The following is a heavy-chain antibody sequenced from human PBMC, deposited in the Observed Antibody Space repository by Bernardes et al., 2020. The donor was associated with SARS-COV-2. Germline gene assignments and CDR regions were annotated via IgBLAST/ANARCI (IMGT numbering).Heavy chain of an antibody. Sequence: SLRLSCAASGFTFGDYAMHWVRQAPGKGLEWVSGISWNSGSIGYADSVKGRFTISRDNAKNPLYLQMNSLRAEDTALYYCAKATGYSIDAFDIWGQGTMVTVSS. J-gene: IGHJ3*02. V-gene: IGHV3-9*01. CDR2: ISWNSGSI. CDR1: GFTFGDYA. D-gene: IGHD6-13*01. CDR3: AKATGYSIDAFDI.